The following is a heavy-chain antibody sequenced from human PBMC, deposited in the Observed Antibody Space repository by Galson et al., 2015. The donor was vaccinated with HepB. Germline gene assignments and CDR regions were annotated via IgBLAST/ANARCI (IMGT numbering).Heavy chain of an antibody. J-gene: IGHJ4*02. CDR1: GYTFTSYG. CDR2: ISAYNGNT. D-gene: IGHD5-12*01. Sequence: SVKVSCKASGYTFTSYGISWVRQAPGQGLEWMGWISAYNGNTNYAQKLQGRVTMTTDTSTSTAYMELRSLRSDDTAVYYCAREGYSGYVPELYYFDYWGQGTLVTVSS. V-gene: IGHV1-18*04. CDR3: AREGYSGYVPELYYFDY.